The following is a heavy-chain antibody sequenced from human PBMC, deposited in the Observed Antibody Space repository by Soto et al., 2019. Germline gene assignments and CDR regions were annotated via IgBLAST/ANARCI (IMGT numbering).Heavy chain of an antibody. CDR2: ISSSSSYI. D-gene: IGHD6-19*01. CDR1: GFTFSSYS. CDR3: ARTYSSGWYEGWFDP. Sequence: EVQLVESGGGLVQPGGSLRLSCAASGFTFSSYSINWVRQAPGKGLEWVSSISSSSSYIYYADSVKGRFTISRDNAKNSLYLQMNSLRVEDTSVYYCARTYSSGWYEGWFDPWGQGALVTVSS. J-gene: IGHJ5*02. V-gene: IGHV3-21*01.